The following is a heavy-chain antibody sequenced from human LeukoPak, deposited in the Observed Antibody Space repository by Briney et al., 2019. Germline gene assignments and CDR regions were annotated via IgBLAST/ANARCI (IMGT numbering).Heavy chain of an antibody. CDR2: MYDSGST. CDR3: ARDSSRTYFDY. Sequence: SETLSLTCTVSGGSISSGSYYWTWIRQPAGKGLEWIGRMYDSGSTNYNPSLNSRATISVDTSKNQFSLKLSSVTAADTAVYYCARDSSRTYFDYWGQGTLVTVSS. J-gene: IGHJ4*02. V-gene: IGHV4-61*02. CDR1: GGSISSGSYY.